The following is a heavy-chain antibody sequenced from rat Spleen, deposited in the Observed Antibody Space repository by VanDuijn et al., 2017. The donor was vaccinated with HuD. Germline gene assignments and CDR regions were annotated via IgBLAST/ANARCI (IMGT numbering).Heavy chain of an antibody. CDR3: TTDRDWDYSFAY. Sequence: EVQLVESGGGLVQPGRSLKLSCAASGFTFSSFPMAWVRQAPKKGLEWVASISSGGGGTYYPDSVKGRFTISRDKAKNTLYLQMDSLRSEDTATYYCTTDRDWDYSFAYWGQGALVTVSS. CDR1: GFTFSSFP. J-gene: IGHJ3*01. V-gene: IGHV5-27*01. CDR2: ISSGGGGT. D-gene: IGHD1-6*01.